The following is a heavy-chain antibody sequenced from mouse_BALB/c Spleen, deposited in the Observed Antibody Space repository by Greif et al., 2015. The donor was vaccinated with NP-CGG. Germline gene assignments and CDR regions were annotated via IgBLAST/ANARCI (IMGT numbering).Heavy chain of an antibody. CDR3: ARSDGSMDY. D-gene: IGHD1-2*01. V-gene: IGHV5-17*02. CDR1: GFTFSSFG. J-gene: IGHJ4*01. Sequence: EVQRVESGGGLVQPGGSRKLSCAASGFTFSSFGMHWVRQAPEKGLEWVAYISSGSSTIYYADTVRGRFTISRGDPKNILFLQMTGLRSEDTAMYYCARSDGSMDYWGQGTSVTVSS. CDR2: ISSGSSTI.